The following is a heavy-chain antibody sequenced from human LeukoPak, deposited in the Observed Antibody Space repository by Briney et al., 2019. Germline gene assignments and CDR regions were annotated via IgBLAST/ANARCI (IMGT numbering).Heavy chain of an antibody. J-gene: IGHJ4*02. Sequence: GGSLRLSCAASGFTFSNYWMNWVRQAPGKGLEWVANIKEDGGEQYYVDSVKGRFTVSRDNTKNTVYLQMNSLRVEDTAVYYCARNLLTLPYWGRGTLVTVSP. D-gene: IGHD2-15*01. CDR2: IKEDGGEQ. CDR1: GFTFSNYW. CDR3: ARNLLTLPY. V-gene: IGHV3-7*01.